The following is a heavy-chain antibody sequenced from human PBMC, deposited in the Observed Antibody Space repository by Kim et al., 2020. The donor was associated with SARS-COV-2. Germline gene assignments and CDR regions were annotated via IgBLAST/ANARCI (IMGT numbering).Heavy chain of an antibody. CDR3: ARAPEVVPGWFWFDP. V-gene: IGHV1-46*01. D-gene: IGHD2-15*01. J-gene: IGHJ5*02. Sequence: QKFQGRVTMTRDTSTSTVYMELSSLRSEDTAVYYCARAPEVVPGWFWFDPWGQGTLVTVSS.